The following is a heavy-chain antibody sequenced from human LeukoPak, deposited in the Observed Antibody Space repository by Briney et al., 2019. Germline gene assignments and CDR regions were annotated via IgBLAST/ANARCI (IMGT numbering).Heavy chain of an antibody. D-gene: IGHD6-19*01. CDR3: RGGSGWDYYYYYYIDV. CDR2: IYYSGST. Sequence: SETLSLTCTVSGGSISSSSYYWGWIRQPPGKGLEWIGSIYYSGSTYYNPSLKSRVTISVDTSKNQFSLKLSSVTAADTAVYYCRGGSGWDYYYYYYIDVWGKGTTVTVSS. J-gene: IGHJ6*03. V-gene: IGHV4-39*07. CDR1: GGSISSSSYY.